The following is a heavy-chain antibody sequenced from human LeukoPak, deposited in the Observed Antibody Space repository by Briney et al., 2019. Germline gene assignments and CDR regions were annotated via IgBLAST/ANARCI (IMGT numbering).Heavy chain of an antibody. CDR2: VSGSGAGT. CDR1: GFTFSSYA. J-gene: IGHJ4*02. V-gene: IGHV3-23*01. D-gene: IGHD2-8*01. Sequence: GGSLRLSCAVSGFTFSSYAMNWVRQAPGKGLEWVSGVSGSGAGTYYADSVKGRFTISRDNSKNTLYLQVNSLRAEDTAVYYCAKMVREFYTISYYFDYWGQGTLVTVSS. CDR3: AKMVREFYTISYYFDY.